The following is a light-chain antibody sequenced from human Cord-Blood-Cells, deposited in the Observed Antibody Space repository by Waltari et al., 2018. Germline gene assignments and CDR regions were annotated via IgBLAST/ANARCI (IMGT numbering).Light chain of an antibody. Sequence: DIVMTQSPLSLPVTPGEPASISCRSSQSLLHSNGYNYLDWYLQKPGQSPQLLIYLGSNRASGVPERFSGSGSGTDLTLKISRVEADDVGVYYCMQALQTPLTFGGGTKVEIK. CDR2: LGS. J-gene: IGKJ4*01. CDR3: MQALQTPLT. CDR1: QSLLHSNGYNY. V-gene: IGKV2-28*01.